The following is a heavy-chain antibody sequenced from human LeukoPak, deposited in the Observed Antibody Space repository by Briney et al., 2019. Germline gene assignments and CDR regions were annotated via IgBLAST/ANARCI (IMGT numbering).Heavy chain of an antibody. D-gene: IGHD3-22*01. J-gene: IGHJ4*02. Sequence: SETLSLTCTVSGGSISSGDYYWNWIRQHPGKGLEWIGYIYYSGSTYYNPSLKSRVTISVDTSKDQFSLKLSSVTAPDTAVYYCASLYYESSGYDRTFDYWGQGTLVTVSS. CDR2: IYYSGST. CDR1: GGSISSGDYY. V-gene: IGHV4-31*03. CDR3: ASLYYESSGYDRTFDY.